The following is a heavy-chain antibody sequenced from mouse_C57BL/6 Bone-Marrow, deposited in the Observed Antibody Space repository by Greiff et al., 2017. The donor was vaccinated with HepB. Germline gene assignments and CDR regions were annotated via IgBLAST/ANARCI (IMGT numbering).Heavy chain of an antibody. CDR2: ISSGSSTI. CDR1: GFTFSDYG. J-gene: IGHJ2*01. CDR3: ARLSYSTPDY. D-gene: IGHD2-5*01. Sequence: VQRVESGGGLVKPGGSLKLSCAASGFTFSDYGMHWVRQAPEKGLEWVAYISSGSSTIYYADTVKGRFTISRDNAKNTLFLRMTSLRSEDTAMYYCARLSYSTPDYWGQGTTLTVSS. V-gene: IGHV5-17*01.